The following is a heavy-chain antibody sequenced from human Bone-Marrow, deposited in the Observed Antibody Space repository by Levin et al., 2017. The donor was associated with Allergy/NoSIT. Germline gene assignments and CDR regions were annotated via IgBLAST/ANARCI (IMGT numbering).Heavy chain of an antibody. CDR3: ARPFPSGVDDYSNYRLRYYYGMDV. CDR1: GFTFSNYV. V-gene: IGHV3-23*01. D-gene: IGHD4-11*01. CDR2: ISGSGGST. J-gene: IGHJ6*02. Sequence: PGGSLRLSCAASGFTFSNYVMSWVRQAPGKGLEWVSTISGSGGSTYYADSVKGRFTISRDNSKNTLYLQMNSLRVEDTAVYYCARPFPSGVDDYSNYRLRYYYGMDVWGQGTTVTVSS.